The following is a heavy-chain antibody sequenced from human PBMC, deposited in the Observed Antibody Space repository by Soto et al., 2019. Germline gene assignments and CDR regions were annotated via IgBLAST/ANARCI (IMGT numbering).Heavy chain of an antibody. J-gene: IGHJ5*02. Sequence: QLQLQESGPGLVKPSETLSLTCTVSGGSISSSSYYWGWIRQPPGKGLEWIGSIYYSGSTYYNPSLKSRVTISVDTSKNQFSLKLSSVTAADTAVYYCARHNPDYVWGSYRYNWFDPWGQGTLVTVSS. CDR2: IYYSGST. CDR3: ARHNPDYVWGSYRYNWFDP. CDR1: GGSISSSSYY. D-gene: IGHD3-16*02. V-gene: IGHV4-39*01.